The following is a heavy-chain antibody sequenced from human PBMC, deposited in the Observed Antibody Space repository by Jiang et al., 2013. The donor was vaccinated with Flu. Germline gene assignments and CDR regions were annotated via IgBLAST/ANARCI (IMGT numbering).Heavy chain of an antibody. CDR3: ARTDGYYPHLFDY. Sequence: GSGLVKPSETLSLTCTVSGGSISSYYWSWIRQPPGKGLEWIGYIYYSGSTNYNPSLKSRVTISVDTSKNQFSLKLSSVTAADTAVYYCARTDGYYPHLFDYWGQGTLVTVSS. D-gene: IGHD3-22*01. J-gene: IGHJ4*02. CDR2: IYYSGST. V-gene: IGHV4-59*01. CDR1: GGSISSYY.